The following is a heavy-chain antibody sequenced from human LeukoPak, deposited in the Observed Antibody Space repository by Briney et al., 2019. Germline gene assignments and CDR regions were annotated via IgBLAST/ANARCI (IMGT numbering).Heavy chain of an antibody. V-gene: IGHV4-39*01. CDR3: ARQLGYCSGGSCYPLDY. D-gene: IGHD2-15*01. Sequence: TSETLSLTCTVSGGSISSSSYYWGWIRQPPGKGLEWIGSIYYSGSTYYNPSLKSRVTISVDTSKNQFSLKLSSVTAADTAVYYCARQLGYCSGGSCYPLDYRGQGTLVTVSS. J-gene: IGHJ4*02. CDR2: IYYSGST. CDR1: GGSISSSSYY.